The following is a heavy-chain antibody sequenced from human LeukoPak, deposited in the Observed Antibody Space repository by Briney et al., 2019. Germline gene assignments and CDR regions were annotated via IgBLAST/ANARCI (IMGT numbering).Heavy chain of an antibody. Sequence: SETLSLTCTVSSGSVNSYYWSWIRQPPGKGLEWIGYIYYSGSTNYNPSLKSRVTISVDTSKNQFSLKLSSVTAADTAVYYCARDVGSSGYNAFDIWGQGTVVTVSS. D-gene: IGHD3-22*01. V-gene: IGHV4-59*02. CDR1: SGSVNSYY. J-gene: IGHJ3*02. CDR2: IYYSGST. CDR3: ARDVGSSGYNAFDI.